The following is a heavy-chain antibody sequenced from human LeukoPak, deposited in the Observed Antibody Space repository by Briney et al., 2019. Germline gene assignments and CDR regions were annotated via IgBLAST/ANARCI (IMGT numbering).Heavy chain of an antibody. J-gene: IGHJ4*02. V-gene: IGHV3-23*01. D-gene: IGHD3-3*02. CDR1: GFTFSSYA. Sequence: GGSLRLSCVVSGFTFSSYAMSWVRQTPGKGLEWVSGISGGDGNTNYADSVKGRFTISRDNSKNTLYLQMNSLRAEDTAVYYCARAGGGNNWGIFVDYWGQGTLVTVSS. CDR2: ISGGDGNT. CDR3: ARAGGGNNWGIFVDY.